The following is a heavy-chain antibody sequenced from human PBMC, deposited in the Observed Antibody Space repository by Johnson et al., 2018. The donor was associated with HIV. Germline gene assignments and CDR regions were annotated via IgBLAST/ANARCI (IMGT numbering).Heavy chain of an antibody. Sequence: VQLVESGGGVVRPGGSLRLSCAASGFKFDDYGMSWVRQAPGKGLEWVSVIYTGGRTYYAASVKGRFTISRDNSENTVYLQMNSLRAEDTAVYYCTRRGYYDSSGYAFDIWGQGTMVTVSS. V-gene: IGHV3-66*04. D-gene: IGHD3-22*01. CDR1: GFKFDDYG. CDR3: TRRGYYDSSGYAFDI. J-gene: IGHJ3*02. CDR2: IYTGGRT.